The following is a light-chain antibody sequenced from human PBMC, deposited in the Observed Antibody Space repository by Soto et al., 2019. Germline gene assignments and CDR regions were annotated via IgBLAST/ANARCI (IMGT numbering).Light chain of an antibody. J-gene: IGKJ1*01. CDR2: GAS. Sequence: EIAMTQSPVPLSVSPGERATLSCMASQSVSSNLAWYQQKPGQAPRLLIYGASTRATGIPARFSGSGSGTEFTLTISSLQSEDFAVYYCQQYNNWPRTFGQGTKVDIK. CDR1: QSVSSN. CDR3: QQYNNWPRT. V-gene: IGKV3-15*01.